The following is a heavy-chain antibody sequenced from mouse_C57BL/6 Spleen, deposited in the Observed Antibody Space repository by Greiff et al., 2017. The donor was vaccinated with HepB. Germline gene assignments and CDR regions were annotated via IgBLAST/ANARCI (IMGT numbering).Heavy chain of an antibody. J-gene: IGHJ2*01. V-gene: IGHV1-82*01. CDR1: GYAFSSSW. D-gene: IGHD1-1*01. Sequence: VQLQQSGPELVKPGASVKISCKASGYAFSSSWMNWVKQRPGKGLEWIGRIYPGDGDTNYNGKFKGKATLTADKSSSTAYMQLSSLTSEDSAVYVCAREAENYYGSSYDYFDYWGQGTTLTVSS. CDR3: AREAENYYGSSYDYFDY. CDR2: IYPGDGDT.